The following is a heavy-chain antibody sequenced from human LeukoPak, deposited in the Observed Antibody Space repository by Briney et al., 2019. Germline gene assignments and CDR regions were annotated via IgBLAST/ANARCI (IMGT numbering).Heavy chain of an antibody. V-gene: IGHV1-18*01. D-gene: IGHD2-15*01. CDR1: GYTFTSYG. J-gene: IGHJ4*02. Sequence: ASVKVSCKASGYTFTSYGMSWVRQAPGQGLEWMGWISAYNGNTNYAQKLQGRVTMTTDTSTSTAYMELSSLRSDDTAVYYCARAVGYCSGGSCGGGDYWGQGTLVTVSS. CDR3: ARAVGYCSGGSCGGGDY. CDR2: ISAYNGNT.